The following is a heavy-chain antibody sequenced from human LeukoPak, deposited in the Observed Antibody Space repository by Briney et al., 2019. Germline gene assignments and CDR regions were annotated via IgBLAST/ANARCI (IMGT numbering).Heavy chain of an antibody. CDR3: ARVFGGAN. CDR2: IHHSGTT. V-gene: IGHV4-4*02. J-gene: IGHJ4*02. D-gene: IGHD3-10*02. Sequence: SGTLSLTCAVSGGSITTTNWWTWVRQPPGKGLEWIGEIHHSGTTYYNPSLKTRVTISVDNSKNQFSLKLTSMTAADTAVYFCARVFGGANWGQGTLVTVSS. CDR1: GGSITTTNW.